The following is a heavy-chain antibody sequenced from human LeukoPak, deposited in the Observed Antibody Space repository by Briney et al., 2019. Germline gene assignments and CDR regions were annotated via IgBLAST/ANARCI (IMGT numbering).Heavy chain of an antibody. V-gene: IGHV1-69*13. CDR1: RGTLSIYA. CDR2: IIPIFGTA. Sequence: SLRVSCAPPRGTLSIYAISRVRQAPGQGLEWMGEIIPIFGTANYTQTPRSRVTITAGAPSRTAYMELSSLRAEDTAVYYCASDQGYCSGGSCYNSYCYYGMDVWGQGTTVTVSS. D-gene: IGHD2-15*01. CDR3: ASDQGYCSGGSCYNSYCYYGMDV. J-gene: IGHJ6*02.